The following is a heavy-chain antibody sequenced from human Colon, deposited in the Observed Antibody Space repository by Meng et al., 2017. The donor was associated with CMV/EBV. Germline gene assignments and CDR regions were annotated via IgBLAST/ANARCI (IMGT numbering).Heavy chain of an antibody. Sequence: GESLKISCAASGFTFNRNSMSWVRQAPGKGLEWVSGINGVGDTTYYADSVKGRFTISRDNSQNTVTVQMNSLRGDDTAVYYCARGSNSSFDPWGQGTWVTVSS. CDR1: GFTFNRNS. J-gene: IGHJ5*02. CDR3: ARGSNSSFDP. V-gene: IGHV3-23*01. CDR2: INGVGDTT. D-gene: IGHD4-11*01.